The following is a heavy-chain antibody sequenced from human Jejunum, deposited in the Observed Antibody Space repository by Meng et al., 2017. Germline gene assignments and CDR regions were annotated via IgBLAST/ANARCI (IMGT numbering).Heavy chain of an antibody. Sequence: SVKVSCKASGYTFTGYYMHWLRQAPGQGLEWMGWINSNSGGTMYAQKFQGRVTITRDTSINTADMELRSLISDDTAVYYCARELTSTIVGYDHWGQGALVTVSS. V-gene: IGHV1-2*02. J-gene: IGHJ5*02. CDR1: GYTFTGYY. CDR2: INSNSGGT. D-gene: IGHD1-26*01. CDR3: ARELTSTIVGYDH.